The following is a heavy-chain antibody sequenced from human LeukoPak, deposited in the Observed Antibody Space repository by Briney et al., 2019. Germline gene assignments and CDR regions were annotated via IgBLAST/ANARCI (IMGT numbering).Heavy chain of an antibody. D-gene: IGHD3-16*01. CDR1: GGSISSYY. V-gene: IGHV4-34*01. CDR3: ARHWWGYTFDY. Sequence: SETLSLTCTVSGGSISSYYWSWIRQPPGKGLEWIGEINHSGSTNYNPSLKSRVTISVDTSKNQFSLKLSSVTAADTAVYYCARHWWGYTFDYWGQGTLVTVSS. J-gene: IGHJ4*02. CDR2: INHSGST.